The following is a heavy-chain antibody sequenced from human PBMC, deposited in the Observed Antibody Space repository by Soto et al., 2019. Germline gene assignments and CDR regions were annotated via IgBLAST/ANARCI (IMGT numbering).Heavy chain of an antibody. CDR3: ARDLPTMEV. Sequence: QVQLVQSGAEVKKPWASVKVSCKASGYTFTSYGISWVRHAPGQGLEWMGWIRAYNGNTNYAQKLQGRVTMTTDTSTGTAYMELRILRSDDTAVYYCARDLPTMEVWGQGTTVTVSS. CDR1: GYTFTSYG. V-gene: IGHV1-18*01. CDR2: IRAYNGNT. J-gene: IGHJ6*02.